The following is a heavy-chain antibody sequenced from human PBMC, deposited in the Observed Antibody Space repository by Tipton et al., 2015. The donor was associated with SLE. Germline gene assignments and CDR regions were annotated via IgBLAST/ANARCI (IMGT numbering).Heavy chain of an antibody. J-gene: IGHJ4*02. V-gene: IGHV4-59*08. CDR3: ARILLY. Sequence: TLSLTCAVSGGSLSGYYWSWIRQSPGKGLECIGQIYHTGYRTYNPSLKSRVTLSVDTSKRQFSLKLSSVTAADTAVYYCARILLYWGQGTLVTVSS. CDR2: IYHTGYR. CDR1: GGSLSGYY.